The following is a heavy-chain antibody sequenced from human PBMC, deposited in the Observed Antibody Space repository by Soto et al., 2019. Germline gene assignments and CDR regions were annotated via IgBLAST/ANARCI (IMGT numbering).Heavy chain of an antibody. CDR2: FYDSETT. J-gene: IGHJ4*02. CDR3: ARSSVRFGDFKS. Sequence: QVQLQESGPGLVKPSQTLSLTCTVSGASISSRTDYWTWVRQHPGEGLEWIGYFYDSETTHYNPSLRSLISISVDTSKNHFSLPMRSVTAADTAVYFCARSSVRFGDFKSWGQGTLVVVSS. V-gene: IGHV4-31*01. D-gene: IGHD3-10*01. CDR1: GASISSRTDY.